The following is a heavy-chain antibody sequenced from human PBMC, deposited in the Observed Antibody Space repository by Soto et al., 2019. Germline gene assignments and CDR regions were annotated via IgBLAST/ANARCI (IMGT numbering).Heavy chain of an antibody. CDR3: ARDRSVFSIPYGSESYNQKTANWFDP. Sequence: ASVKVSCKASGYTFTSYAMHWVRQAPGQRLEWMGWINAGNGNTKYSQKFQGRVTITRDTSASTAYMELSSLRSEDTAVYYCARDRSVFSIPYGSESYNQKTANWFDPWGQGTLVTVSS. V-gene: IGHV1-3*01. D-gene: IGHD3-10*01. CDR1: GYTFTSYA. J-gene: IGHJ5*02. CDR2: INAGNGNT.